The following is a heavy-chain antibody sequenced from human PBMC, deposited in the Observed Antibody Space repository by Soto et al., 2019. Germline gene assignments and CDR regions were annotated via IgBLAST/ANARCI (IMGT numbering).Heavy chain of an antibody. CDR1: GFTFDDYG. Sequence: EVQLVQYGGGWVQPGRSLRLSCGASGFTFDDYGMHWVRQAPGKGLEWVSSISWNSGRIGYADSVKGRFTISRDNVKNSLYLQMNSLRAEDTAVYFCARDCSGGSCYPGMDVWGQGTTVTVSS. J-gene: IGHJ6*02. CDR3: ARDCSGGSCYPGMDV. D-gene: IGHD2-15*01. CDR2: ISWNSGRI. V-gene: IGHV3-9*01.